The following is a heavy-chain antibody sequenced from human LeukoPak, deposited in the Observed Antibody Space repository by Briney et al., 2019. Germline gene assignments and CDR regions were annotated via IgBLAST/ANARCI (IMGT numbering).Heavy chain of an antibody. CDR1: GYTLTELS. CDR3: ATVNGYCSGGSCYSRAFDI. D-gene: IGHD2-15*01. V-gene: IGHV1-24*01. J-gene: IGHJ3*02. CDR2: FDPEDGET. Sequence: ASVKVSCKVSGYTLTELSMHWVRQAPGKGLEWMGGFDPEDGETIYAQEFQGRVTMTEDTSTDTAYMELSSLRSEDTAVYYCATVNGYCSGGSCYSRAFDIWGQGTMVTVSS.